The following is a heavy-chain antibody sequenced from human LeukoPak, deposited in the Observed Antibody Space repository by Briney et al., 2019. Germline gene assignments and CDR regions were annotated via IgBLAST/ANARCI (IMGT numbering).Heavy chain of an antibody. J-gene: IGHJ4*02. CDR1: GYTFTSYD. CDR3: ARDGGRY. V-gene: IGHV1-2*02. Sequence: ASVKVSCKASGYTFTSYDINWVRQATGQGLEWMGWMNPNSGGTNYAQKFQGRVTMTRDTSISTAYMELSRLRSDDTAVYYCARDGGRYWGQGTLVTVSS. CDR2: MNPNSGGT. D-gene: IGHD2-15*01.